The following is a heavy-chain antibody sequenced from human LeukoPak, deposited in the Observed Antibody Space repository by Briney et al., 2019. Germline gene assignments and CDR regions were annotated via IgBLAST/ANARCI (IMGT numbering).Heavy chain of an antibody. CDR2: ISAYNGNT. J-gene: IGHJ6*02. V-gene: IGHV1-18*01. D-gene: IGHD6-13*01. CDR1: GYTFTSYG. CDR3: ARDYSSSWYGTDYYYYGMDV. Sequence: GASVKVSCKASGYTFTSYGISWVRQAPGQGLEWMGWISAYNGNTNYAQKLQGRVTMTTDTSTSTAYMELRGLRSDDTAVYCCARDYSSSWYGTDYYYYGMDVWGQGTTVTVSS.